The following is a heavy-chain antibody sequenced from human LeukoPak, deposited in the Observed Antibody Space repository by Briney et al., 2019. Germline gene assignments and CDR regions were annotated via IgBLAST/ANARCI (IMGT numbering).Heavy chain of an antibody. CDR2: IRSKPYGGTT. D-gene: IGHD2-15*01. CDR1: GFTFGDYA. J-gene: IGHJ4*02. Sequence: GGSLRLSCTTSGFTFGDYAMSWVRQAPGKGLEWVGFIRSKPYGGTTEYAPSVKGRFTISRDESKNIAYLQMNSLKTEDTAVYYCTRDIDADYVDYWGQGDLVTVSS. CDR3: TRDIDADYVDY. V-gene: IGHV3-49*04.